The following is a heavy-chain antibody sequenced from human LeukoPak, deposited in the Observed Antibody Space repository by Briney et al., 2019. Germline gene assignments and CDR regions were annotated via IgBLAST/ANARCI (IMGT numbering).Heavy chain of an antibody. Sequence: PGGSLRLSCAASGFSFSDHYMDWVRQAPGKGLEWVGRTRNKANSYTTEYAASVKGRFTISREDSKNSLYLQMNSLNTEDTAVYYCVRVRYSYGYGYFDYWGQGTLVTVSS. V-gene: IGHV3-72*01. J-gene: IGHJ4*02. CDR2: TRNKANSYTT. D-gene: IGHD5-18*01. CDR3: VRVRYSYGYGYFDY. CDR1: GFSFSDHY.